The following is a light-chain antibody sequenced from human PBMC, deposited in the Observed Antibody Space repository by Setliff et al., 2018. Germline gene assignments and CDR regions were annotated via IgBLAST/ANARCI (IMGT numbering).Light chain of an antibody. CDR3: QSYGGGLNGYV. V-gene: IGLV1-40*01. CDR1: SSNLGAGFT. Sequence: VLTQPPSVSGAPGQRVTISCTGSSSNLGAGFTVHWYQVLPGTAPKLLIYSNNFRPSGVPDRFSGSKSGTSASLAITGLQSEDEADYYCQSYGGGLNGYVFGTGTKAPS. CDR2: SNN. J-gene: IGLJ1*01.